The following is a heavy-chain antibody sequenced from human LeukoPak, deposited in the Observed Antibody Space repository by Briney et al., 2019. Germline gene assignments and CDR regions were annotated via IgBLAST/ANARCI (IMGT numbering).Heavy chain of an antibody. CDR2: INPNTGGT. V-gene: IGHV1-2*06. CDR3: ARKGDYEVDFDY. J-gene: IGHJ4*02. D-gene: IGHD4-17*01. CDR1: GYTFINYF. Sequence: ASVKVSCKTSGYTFINYFLHWVRQAPGQGLEWMGRINPNTGGTNSAQKFQGRIILTRDTSITTAYMEVARLRSDDTAVYFCARKGDYEVDFDYWGQGTLVTVSS.